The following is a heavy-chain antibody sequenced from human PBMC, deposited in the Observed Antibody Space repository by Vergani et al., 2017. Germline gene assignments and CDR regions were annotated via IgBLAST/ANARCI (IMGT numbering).Heavy chain of an antibody. V-gene: IGHV1-2*02. D-gene: IGHD2-21*02. CDR2: INPNSGGT. Sequence: QVQLVQSGAEVKKPGASVKVSCKASGYTFTGYYMHWVRQAPGQGLEWMGWINPNSGGTNYAAKFKGRGTMTRDTSISTDYMERSRLRADDTAVYYCARGGAYCGGDCYRAWFDPWGQGTLVTVSS. J-gene: IGHJ5*02. CDR1: GYTFTGYY. CDR3: ARGGAYCGGDCYRAWFDP.